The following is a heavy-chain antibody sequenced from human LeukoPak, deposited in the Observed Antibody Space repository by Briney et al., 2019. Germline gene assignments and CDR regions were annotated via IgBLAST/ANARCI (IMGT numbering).Heavy chain of an antibody. J-gene: IGHJ4*02. CDR3: VAAPGIHYFDY. CDR1: GFSVTNNY. Sequence: GGSLRLSCAVSGFSVTNNYMSWVRQAPGKGLEWVSVFYVGGATYYADSVKGRFTISRDNSNNTLSLQMNSLRAEDTALYYCVAAPGIHYFDYWGQGTLVTVSS. V-gene: IGHV3-53*01. CDR2: FYVGGAT. D-gene: IGHD6-13*01.